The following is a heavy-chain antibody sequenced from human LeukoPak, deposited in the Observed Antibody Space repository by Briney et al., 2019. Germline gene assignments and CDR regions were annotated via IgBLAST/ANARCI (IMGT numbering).Heavy chain of an antibody. V-gene: IGHV3-30*02. CDR1: GFTFSSYG. D-gene: IGHD3-10*01. Sequence: SGGSLRLSCAASGFTFSSYGMHWVRQAPGKGLEWVAFIRYDGSNKYYADSVKGRFTISRDNSKNTLYLQMNSLRAEDTAVYYCAKDGLWFGELLSQSHFDYWGQGTLVTVSS. J-gene: IGHJ4*02. CDR3: AKDGLWFGELLSQSHFDY. CDR2: IRYDGSNK.